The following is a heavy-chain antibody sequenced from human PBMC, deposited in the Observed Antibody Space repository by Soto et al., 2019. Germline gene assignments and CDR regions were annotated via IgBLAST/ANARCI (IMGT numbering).Heavy chain of an antibody. CDR2: ISSSGGST. D-gene: IGHD2-15*01. CDR3: AKDIVVVITTHDNWFDP. Sequence: GGSLRLSCAASGLTFSSYAMSWVRQAPGQGLEWVSTISSSGGSTYYADSVKGRFTISRDNSKNTLYLQMNSLRAEDTAVYYCAKDIVVVITTHDNWFDPWGQGTLVTVSS. J-gene: IGHJ5*02. CDR1: GLTFSSYA. V-gene: IGHV3-23*01.